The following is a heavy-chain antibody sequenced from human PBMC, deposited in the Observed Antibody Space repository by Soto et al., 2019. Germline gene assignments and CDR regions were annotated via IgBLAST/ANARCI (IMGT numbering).Heavy chain of an antibody. CDR2: TYYRSKWYN. J-gene: IGHJ4*02. D-gene: IGHD5-12*01. CDR3: AMDSGYDYYFDY. V-gene: IGHV6-1*01. Sequence: SQTLSLTCAISGDSVSSNSAAWNWIRQSPSRGLEWLGRTYYRSKWYNDYAVSVKSPITINPDTSKNQFSLQLISVTPEDTAVYYCAMDSGYDYYFDYWGQGTLVTVSS. CDR1: GDSVSSNSAA.